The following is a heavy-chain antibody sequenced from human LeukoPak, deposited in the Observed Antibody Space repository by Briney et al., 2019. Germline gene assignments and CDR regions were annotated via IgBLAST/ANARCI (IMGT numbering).Heavy chain of an antibody. Sequence: SETLSLTCTVSGGSISSGGYYWSWIRQHPGRGLEWIGYIYYSGSTYYNPSLKSRVTISVDTSKNQFSLKLSSVSAADTAVYYCARCGKDGDYVQNWGQGTLVTVSS. D-gene: IGHD4-17*01. J-gene: IGHJ4*02. CDR2: IYYSGST. V-gene: IGHV4-31*03. CDR3: ARCGKDGDYVQN. CDR1: GGSISSGGYY.